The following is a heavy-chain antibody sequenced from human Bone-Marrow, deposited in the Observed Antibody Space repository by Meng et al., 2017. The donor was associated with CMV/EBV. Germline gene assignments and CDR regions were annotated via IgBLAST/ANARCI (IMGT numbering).Heavy chain of an antibody. D-gene: IGHD6-6*01. CDR1: GGTFSSYA. Sequence: ASVKVSCKASGGTFSSYAISWVRQAPGQGLEWMGGFDPEDGETIYAQKFQGRVTMTEDTSTDTAYMELSSLRSEDTAVYYCATFPLVVAAHHSLDYWGHG. CDR2: FDPEDGET. V-gene: IGHV1-24*01. J-gene: IGHJ4*01. CDR3: ATFPLVVAAHHSLDY.